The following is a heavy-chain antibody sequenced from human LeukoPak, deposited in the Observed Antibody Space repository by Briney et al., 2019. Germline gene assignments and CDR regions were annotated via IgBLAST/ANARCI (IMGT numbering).Heavy chain of an antibody. CDR1: GGSISSSSYY. J-gene: IGHJ4*02. Sequence: TSETLSLTCTVSGGSISSSSYYWGWIRQPPGKGLEWIGSIYYSGSTYYNPSLKSRVTISVDTSKNQFSLKLSSVTAADTAVYYCARPLGGYDSYDYWGQGTLVTVSS. CDR2: IYYSGST. V-gene: IGHV4-39*01. CDR3: ARPLGGYDSYDY. D-gene: IGHD5-12*01.